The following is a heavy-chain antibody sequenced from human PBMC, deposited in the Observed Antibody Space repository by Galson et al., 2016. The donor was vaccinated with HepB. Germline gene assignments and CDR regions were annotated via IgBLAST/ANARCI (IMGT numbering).Heavy chain of an antibody. CDR2: INSDGSGT. J-gene: IGHJ5*02. D-gene: IGHD6-13*01. Sequence: SLRLSCAASGFTFSSYWMHWVRQAPGKGLVWVSRINSDGSGTSYADSVKGRFTISRDNAKNTLYLQMNSLRAEDTAVYYCASSVAAAGNWFDPWGQGTLVTVSS. CDR1: GFTFSSYW. V-gene: IGHV3-74*01. CDR3: ASSVAAAGNWFDP.